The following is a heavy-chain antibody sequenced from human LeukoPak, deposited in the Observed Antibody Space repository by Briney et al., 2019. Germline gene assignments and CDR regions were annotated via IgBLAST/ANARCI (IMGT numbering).Heavy chain of an antibody. CDR2: ITNSGTT. J-gene: IGHJ5*02. CDR3: ARHPSVVSWFDL. Sequence: SETLSLTCAVSGEPFSGYYWGWIRQPPGKGLELIGYITNSGTTKCNPSLKSRVTISVDTSKDQFSLRLDSVTAADTATYYCARHPSVVSWFDLWGQGNQVIVSS. CDR1: GEPFSGYY. V-gene: IGHV4-59*08. D-gene: IGHD3-16*01.